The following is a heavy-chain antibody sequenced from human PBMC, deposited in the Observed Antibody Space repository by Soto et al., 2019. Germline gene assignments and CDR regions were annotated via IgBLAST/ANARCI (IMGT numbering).Heavy chain of an antibody. J-gene: IGHJ6*02. CDR3: ARSGNHPRYYYYGMDV. D-gene: IGHD3-3*01. CDR2: IYPGDSDT. V-gene: IGHV5-51*01. Sequence: GESLKISCKGSGYSFTSYWIGWVRQMPGKGLEWMGIIYPGDSDTRYSPSFQGQVTISADKSISTAYLQWSSLKASGTAMYYCARSGNHPRYYYYGMDVWGQGTTVTVSS. CDR1: GYSFTSYW.